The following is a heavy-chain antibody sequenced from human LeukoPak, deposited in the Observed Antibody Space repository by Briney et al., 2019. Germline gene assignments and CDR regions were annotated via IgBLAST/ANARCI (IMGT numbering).Heavy chain of an antibody. D-gene: IGHD4-17*01. Sequence: PSETLSLTCAVSGGSISSGGYSCSWIRQPPGKGLEWIGYIYHSGSTYYNPSLKSRVTISVGTSKNQFSLKLSSVTAADTAVYYCARVRAVTTLYFDYWGQGTLVTVSS. V-gene: IGHV4-30-2*01. CDR2: IYHSGST. CDR1: GGSISSGGYS. CDR3: ARVRAVTTLYFDY. J-gene: IGHJ4*02.